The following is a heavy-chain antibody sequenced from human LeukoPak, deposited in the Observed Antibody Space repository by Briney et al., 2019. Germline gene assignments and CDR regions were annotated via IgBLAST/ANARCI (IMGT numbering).Heavy chain of an antibody. CDR2: INPNNGGT. CDR3: ARDLVVVTAIFDY. V-gene: IGHV1-2*02. CDR1: GYTFTDYY. Sequence: SVTVSCKASGYTFTDYYMHWVRQAPGQGLEWMGWINPNNGGTNYAQKFQGRVTMIRDTSISTAYMELSRLRSDDTAVYYCARDLVVVTAIFDYWGQGT. J-gene: IGHJ4*02. D-gene: IGHD2-21*02.